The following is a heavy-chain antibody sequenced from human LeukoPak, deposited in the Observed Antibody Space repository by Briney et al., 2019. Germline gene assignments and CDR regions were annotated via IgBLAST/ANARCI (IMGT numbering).Heavy chain of an antibody. CDR2: ISGGGTTT. J-gene: IGHJ4*02. CDR1: GFSFSSYV. V-gene: IGHV3-23*01. CDR3: AKELEYFGSGSYFDY. D-gene: IGHD3-10*01. Sequence: GGSLRLSCAASGFSFSSYVMSWVRQAPGEGLEWVSAISGGGTTTYYAGSVKGRFTISRDNSKNTLYLQMNSLRAEDTAIYYCAKELEYFGSGSYFDYWGQGTLVTVSS.